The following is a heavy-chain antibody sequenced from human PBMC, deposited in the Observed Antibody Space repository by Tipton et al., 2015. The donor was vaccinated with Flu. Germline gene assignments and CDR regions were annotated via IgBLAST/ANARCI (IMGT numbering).Heavy chain of an antibody. CDR1: GFNVSNNY. CDR2: IYSGGST. CDR3: ATTSYLGYYLDAFDL. Sequence: SLRLSCAASGFNVSNNYMSWVRQAPGKGLEWVSVIYSGGSTYYADSVKGRSTISGDNSKNTLYLQMNSLRAEDTAVYYCATTSYLGYYLDAFDLWGQGTMGTGSS. V-gene: IGHV3-53*01. D-gene: IGHD3-22*01. J-gene: IGHJ3*01.